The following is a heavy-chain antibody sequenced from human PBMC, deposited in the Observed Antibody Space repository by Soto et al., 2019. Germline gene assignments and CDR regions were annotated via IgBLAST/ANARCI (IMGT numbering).Heavy chain of an antibody. J-gene: IGHJ6*03. CDR1: GGSISSGGYY. Sequence: QVQLQESGPGLVKPSQTLSLTCTVSGGSISSGGYYWSWIRQHPGKGLEWIGYIYYSGSTYYNPSLKSRVTLTVDTSKNQFCLKLGSVTAADTAVYYCARDRTRYCSSTRCYALYYYYMDVWGKGTTVTVSS. V-gene: IGHV4-31*03. D-gene: IGHD2-2*01. CDR2: IYYSGST. CDR3: ARDRTRYCSSTRCYALYYYYMDV.